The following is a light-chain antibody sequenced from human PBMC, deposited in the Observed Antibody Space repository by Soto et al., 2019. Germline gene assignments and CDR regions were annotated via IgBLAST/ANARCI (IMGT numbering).Light chain of an antibody. CDR1: QSVSGN. CDR3: QQFNSWPRT. Sequence: IVMTQSPATVSGSPGERVTLSCRASQSVSGNVAWYPQKPGQPPRLLVYGASTTATDIPARVFGSGSETDFTLTIPRLQSEDFGIYYCQQFNSWPRTFGQGTKVEIK. V-gene: IGKV3-15*01. CDR2: GAS. J-gene: IGKJ1*01.